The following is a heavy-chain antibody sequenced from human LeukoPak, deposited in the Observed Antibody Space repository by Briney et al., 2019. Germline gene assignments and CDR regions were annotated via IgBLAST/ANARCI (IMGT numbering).Heavy chain of an antibody. J-gene: IGHJ4*02. Sequence: LEXMGIIYPGDSDTRYSPSFQGQVTISADKSISTAYLQWSSLKASDTAMYYCARQEGWYRSFDYWGQGTLVTVSS. V-gene: IGHV5-51*01. D-gene: IGHD6-19*01. CDR3: ARQEGWYRSFDY. CDR2: IYPGDSDT.